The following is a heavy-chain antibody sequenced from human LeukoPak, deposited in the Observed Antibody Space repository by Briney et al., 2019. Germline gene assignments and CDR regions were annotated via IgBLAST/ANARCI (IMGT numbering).Heavy chain of an antibody. D-gene: IGHD2/OR15-2a*01. CDR3: ARGATSLSYFDS. Sequence: PSETLSLTCTVSGGSISTYYWSRIRQPPGKGLEWIGYIYYSGSTNYNPSLKSRVTISVDTSKNQFSLKLSSVTAADTAVYYCARGATSLSYFDSRGQGTLVTVSS. CDR2: IYYSGST. J-gene: IGHJ4*02. V-gene: IGHV4-59*01. CDR1: GGSISTYY.